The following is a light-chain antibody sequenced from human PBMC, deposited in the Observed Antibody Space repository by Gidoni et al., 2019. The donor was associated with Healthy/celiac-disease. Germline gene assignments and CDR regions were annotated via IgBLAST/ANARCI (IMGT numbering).Light chain of an antibody. Sequence: DIQMKQSPSTLSASVGDRVTITCRASQSISSWLAWYQQKPGKAPKLLIYKASSLESGVPSSFIGSGSGTEFTLTISSLQPDDFATYYCQQYNSYSTFGQGTRVEIK. J-gene: IGKJ1*01. CDR1: QSISSW. CDR2: KAS. V-gene: IGKV1-5*03. CDR3: QQYNSYST.